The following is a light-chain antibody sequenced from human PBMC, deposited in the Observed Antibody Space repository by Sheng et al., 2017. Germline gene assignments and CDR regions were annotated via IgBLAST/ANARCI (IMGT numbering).Light chain of an antibody. Sequence: QTVVTQEPSVSVSPGGTVTLTCGLTSGSVSTSFYPSWYQQTPGQPPRTLMFNTNTRSSGVPDRFSGSILGNKAALTITGAQADDESDYYCVLYLESGVPNWVFGGGTKLTVL. J-gene: IGLJ3*02. CDR2: NTN. V-gene: IGLV8-61*01. CDR3: VLYLESGVPNWV. CDR1: SGSVSTSFY.